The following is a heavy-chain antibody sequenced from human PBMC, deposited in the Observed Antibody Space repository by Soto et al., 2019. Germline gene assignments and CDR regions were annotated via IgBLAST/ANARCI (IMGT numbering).Heavy chain of an antibody. V-gene: IGHV3-48*03. CDR2: ISSSASTI. CDR1: GFTFSSYE. J-gene: IGHJ4*02. Sequence: EVLLVESGGGLVQPGGSLRLSCAASGFTFSSYEMNWVRQAPGKGLEWVSYISSSASTIYYADSVKGRFTMSRDNAKDSLYLQMNTLRAEDTAVYYCARLNTRGFDYWGQGTLVTVSS. CDR3: ARLNTRGFDY. D-gene: IGHD2-2*01.